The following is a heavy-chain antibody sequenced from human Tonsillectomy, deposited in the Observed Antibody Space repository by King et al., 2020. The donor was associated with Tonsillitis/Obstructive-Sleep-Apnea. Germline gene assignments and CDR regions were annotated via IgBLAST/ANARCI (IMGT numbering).Heavy chain of an antibody. Sequence: QLVQSGSELMKPGASVKVSCKASGYSFTSYAINWVRPAPGQGLEWMGWIHTNTGNPTYAQGFTGRFVFSLDTSVSTAYLQISSLKAEDTAVYFCARVYCSTSSCFTGADYYQMDVWGKGTTVIVSS. CDR2: IHTNTGNP. J-gene: IGHJ6*03. D-gene: IGHD2-2*02. CDR3: ARVYCSTSSCFTGADYYQMDV. V-gene: IGHV7-4-1*02. CDR1: GYSFTSYA.